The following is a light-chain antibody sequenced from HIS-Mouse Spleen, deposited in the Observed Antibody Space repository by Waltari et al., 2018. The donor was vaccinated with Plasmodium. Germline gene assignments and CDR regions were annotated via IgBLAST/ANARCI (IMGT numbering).Light chain of an antibody. CDR1: ALPKKY. CDR2: EDS. J-gene: IGLJ3*02. Sequence: SYELTQPPSVSVSPGQTARITCPGDALPKKYAYLYQQKPGQAPVLVIYEDSKRPSGIPERFSGSSSGTMATLTISGAQVEDEADYYCYSTDSSGNHRVFGGGTKLTVL. V-gene: IGLV3-10*01. CDR3: YSTDSSGNHRV.